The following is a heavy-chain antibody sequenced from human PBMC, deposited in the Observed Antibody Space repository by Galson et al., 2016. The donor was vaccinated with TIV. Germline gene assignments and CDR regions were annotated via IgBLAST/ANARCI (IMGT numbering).Heavy chain of an antibody. V-gene: IGHV5-51*03. CDR1: GYSFTTHW. Sequence: QSGAEVKQSGESLKISCKASGYSFTTHWIGWVRHMPGKGLEWMGIIHPGDSDTIYSPSFQGQVTISADKSISTAYLQWSALRASDTAMYYCARSPADPQYSYYYIDVWGKGTTVTVSS. CDR3: ARSPADPQYSYYYIDV. CDR2: IHPGDSDT. J-gene: IGHJ6*03.